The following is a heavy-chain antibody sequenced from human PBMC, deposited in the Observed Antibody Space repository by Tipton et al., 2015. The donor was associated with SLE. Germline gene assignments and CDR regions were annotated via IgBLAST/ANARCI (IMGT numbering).Heavy chain of an antibody. CDR1: GFTFSTYE. V-gene: IGHV3-48*03. D-gene: IGHD2/OR15-2a*01. J-gene: IGHJ3*02. Sequence: SLRLSCAASGFTFSTYEMSWVRQAPGKGLEWVSYISSSGSTIYYADSVKGRFTISRDNAKNSLYLQMNSLRAEDTAVYYCAREEGIGAFDIWGQGTMVTVSS. CDR2: ISSSGSTI. CDR3: AREEGIGAFDI.